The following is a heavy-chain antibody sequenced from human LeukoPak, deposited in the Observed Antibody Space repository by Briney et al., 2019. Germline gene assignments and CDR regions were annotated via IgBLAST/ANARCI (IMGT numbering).Heavy chain of an antibody. V-gene: IGHV4-59*01. D-gene: IGHD3-22*01. CDR2: IYYSGST. Sequence: PSETLSLTCTVSGGSISSYYWSWIRQPPGKGLEWIGYIYYSGSTNYNPSLKSRVTISVDTSMNQFSLKLSSVTAADTAVYYCARGYYYDSSGYQGLDYWGQGTLVTVSS. J-gene: IGHJ4*02. CDR1: GGSISSYY. CDR3: ARGYYYDSSGYQGLDY.